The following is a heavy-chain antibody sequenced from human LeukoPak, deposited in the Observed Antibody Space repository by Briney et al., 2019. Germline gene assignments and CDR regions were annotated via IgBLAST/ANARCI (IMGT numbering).Heavy chain of an antibody. CDR3: AREPGIAAAGPNWFDP. Sequence: SVKVSRKASGGTFSSYAISWVRQAPGQGLEWMGRIIPIFGIANYAQKFQGRVTITADKSTSAAYMEPSSLRSEDTAVYYCAREPGIAAAGPNWFDPWGQGTLVTVSS. J-gene: IGHJ5*02. CDR2: IIPIFGIA. V-gene: IGHV1-69*04. D-gene: IGHD6-13*01. CDR1: GGTFSSYA.